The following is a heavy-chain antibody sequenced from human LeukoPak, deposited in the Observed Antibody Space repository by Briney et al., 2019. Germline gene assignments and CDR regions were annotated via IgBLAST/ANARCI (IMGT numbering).Heavy chain of an antibody. CDR2: IYTSGSTNYT. V-gene: IGHV4-4*07. D-gene: IGHD6-13*01. Sequence: SETLSLTCTVSGGSISSYYWSWIRQPAGKGLEWIGRIYTSGSTNYTNYNPSLKSRVTMSVDTSKNQFSLKLSSVTAADTAVYYCARTYSSSWYPFDYWCQGTLVTVSS. CDR3: ARTYSSSWYPFDY. CDR1: GGSISSYY. J-gene: IGHJ4*02.